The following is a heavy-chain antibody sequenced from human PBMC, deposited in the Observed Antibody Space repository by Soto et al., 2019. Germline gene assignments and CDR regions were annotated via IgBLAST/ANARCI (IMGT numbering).Heavy chain of an antibody. V-gene: IGHV4-39*01. CDR1: GDSISKTTSY. J-gene: IGHJ5*02. D-gene: IGHD2-2*01. CDR3: ARRVGSCSGTSCNGWFDP. Sequence: SETLSLTCSVSGDSISKTTSYWGWIRQPPGKGLEWIGTIYHSGSTYYNPSLMSRVTLSIDKSKNRFSLKLNSVTAADTAVYYCARRVGSCSGTSCNGWFDPWGQGTLVTAPQ. CDR2: IYHSGST.